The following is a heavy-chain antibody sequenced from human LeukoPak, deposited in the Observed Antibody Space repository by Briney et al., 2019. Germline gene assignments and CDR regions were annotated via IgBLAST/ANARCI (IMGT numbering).Heavy chain of an antibody. CDR2: INHSGST. CDR3: ARGGYCSSTSCYLAYYYYMDV. V-gene: IGHV4-34*01. D-gene: IGHD2-2*01. J-gene: IGHJ6*03. CDR1: GGSFSGYY. Sequence: SETLSLTCAVYGGSFSGYYWSWIRQPPGKGLEWIGEINHSGSTNYNPSLKSRVTISVDTSKNQFSLKLSSVTAADTAVYYCARGGYCSSTSCYLAYYYYMDVWGKGTTVTVSS.